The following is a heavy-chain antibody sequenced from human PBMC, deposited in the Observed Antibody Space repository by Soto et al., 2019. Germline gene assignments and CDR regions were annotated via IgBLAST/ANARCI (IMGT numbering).Heavy chain of an antibody. D-gene: IGHD1-26*01. J-gene: IGHJ6*02. Sequence: LRLSCAASGFTFSSYWMSWVRQAPGKGLEWVANIKQDGSEKYYVDSVKGRFTISRDNAKNSLYLQMNSLRAEDTAVYYCARDDSGSYYYYGMDVWGQGTTVTVSS. CDR1: GFTFSSYW. V-gene: IGHV3-7*01. CDR3: ARDDSGSYYYYGMDV. CDR2: IKQDGSEK.